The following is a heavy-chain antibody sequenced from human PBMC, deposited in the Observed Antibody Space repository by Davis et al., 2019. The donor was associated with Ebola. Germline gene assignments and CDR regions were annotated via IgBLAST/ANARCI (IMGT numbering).Heavy chain of an antibody. Sequence: SETLSLTCTVSGGSISSYYWSWIRQPPGKGLEWIGYIYYSGSTYYNPSLKSRVTISVDTSKNQFSLKLSSVTAADTAVYYCARGRVDFLYYGMDVWGQGTTVTVSS. J-gene: IGHJ6*02. V-gene: IGHV4-59*12. CDR1: GGSISSYY. CDR2: IYYSGST. CDR3: ARGRVDFLYYGMDV. D-gene: IGHD3-3*01.